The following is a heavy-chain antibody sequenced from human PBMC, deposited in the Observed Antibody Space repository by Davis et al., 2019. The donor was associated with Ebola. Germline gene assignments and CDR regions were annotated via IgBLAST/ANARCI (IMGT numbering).Heavy chain of an antibody. D-gene: IGHD3/OR15-3a*01. Sequence: SETLSLTCTVSGGSISSSSYYWGWIRQPPGKGLEWIGSIYYSGSTYYNPSLKSRVTISVDTSKNQFSLKLSSVTAADTAVYYCARESMAWEDWGFDPWGQGTLVTVSS. V-gene: IGHV4-39*02. J-gene: IGHJ5*02. CDR2: IYYSGST. CDR1: GGSISSSSYY. CDR3: ARESMAWEDWGFDP.